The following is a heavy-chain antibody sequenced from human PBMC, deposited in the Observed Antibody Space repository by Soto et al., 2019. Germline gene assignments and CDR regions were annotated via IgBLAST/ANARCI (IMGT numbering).Heavy chain of an antibody. CDR3: AKLEMATNNYYYYGMDV. CDR2: ISGSGGST. D-gene: IGHD5-12*01. J-gene: IGHJ6*02. CDR1: GFTFSSYA. V-gene: IGHV3-23*01. Sequence: GGSLRLSCAASGFTFSSYAMSWVRQAPGKGLEWVSAISGSGGSTYYADSVKGRFTISRDNSKNTLYLQMNSLRAEHTAVYYCAKLEMATNNYYYYGMDVWGQGTTVTVSS.